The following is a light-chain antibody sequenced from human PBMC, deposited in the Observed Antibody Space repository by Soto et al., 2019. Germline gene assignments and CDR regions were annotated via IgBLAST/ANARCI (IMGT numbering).Light chain of an antibody. CDR1: HSVGSF. J-gene: IGKJ3*01. V-gene: IGKV3-11*01. Sequence: EIVLTQSPATLSLSPGERATLSCRASHSVGSFLAWYQQKPGQAPRLLICDSSTRATGIPARFSGSGSRTDFTLTISSLEPEDFAVYYCQQRSDWPRTFGPGTKVDI. CDR3: QQRSDWPRT. CDR2: DSS.